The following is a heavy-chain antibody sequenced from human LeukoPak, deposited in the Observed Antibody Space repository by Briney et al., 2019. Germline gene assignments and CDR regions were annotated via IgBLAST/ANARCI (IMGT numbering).Heavy chain of an antibody. V-gene: IGHV1-2*02. D-gene: IGHD2-15*01. Sequence: GASVKVSCKASGYTFTGYYMHWVRQAPGQGLEWMGWINPNSGGTNYAQKFQGRVTMTRDTSISTAYMELSRLRSDDTAVYYCARPPVRYCSGGSCYNFQHWGQGTLVTVSS. J-gene: IGHJ1*01. CDR1: GYTFTGYY. CDR2: INPNSGGT. CDR3: ARPPVRYCSGGSCYNFQH.